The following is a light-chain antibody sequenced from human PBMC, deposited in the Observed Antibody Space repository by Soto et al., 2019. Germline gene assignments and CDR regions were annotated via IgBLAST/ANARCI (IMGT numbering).Light chain of an antibody. CDR3: MKALQTPVT. CDR1: QSLLHSNGYNY. Sequence: DIVMTQSPLSLPVTPGEPASISCRSSQSLLHSNGYNYLDWYLQKPGQSPQILIYLGSNRASGVPDRLSGSGSGTDLKLKISRVEAEDVGVYYCMKALQTPVTCGEGTRLEIK. CDR2: LGS. V-gene: IGKV2-28*01. J-gene: IGKJ5*01.